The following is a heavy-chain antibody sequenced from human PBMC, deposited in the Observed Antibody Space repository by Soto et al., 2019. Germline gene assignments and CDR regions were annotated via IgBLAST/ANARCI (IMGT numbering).Heavy chain of an antibody. J-gene: IGHJ3*02. D-gene: IGHD6-19*01. CDR2: INPNSGGT. CDR1: GYTFTGYY. V-gene: IGHV1-2*04. CDR3: ARGKTGIAVAGYDSFYI. Sequence: ASVKVSCKASGYTFTGYYMHWVRQAPGQRLEWMGWINPNSGGTKYAQKFQGWVTMTRDTSISKAYMEVSRLRSDDTAVYYCARGKTGIAVAGYDSFYILGQGTMVTVSS.